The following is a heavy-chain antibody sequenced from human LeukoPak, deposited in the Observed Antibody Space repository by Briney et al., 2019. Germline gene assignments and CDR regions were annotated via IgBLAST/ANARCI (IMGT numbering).Heavy chain of an antibody. D-gene: IGHD6-19*01. J-gene: IGHJ4*02. CDR1: DGSISSDF. V-gene: IGHV4-59*01. CDR3: ARIPDVSGWPFDY. CDR2: IRYSGRT. Sequence: SETLSPTCTASDGSISSDFWTWIRQPPGKGLEWIGYIRYSGRTSYNPSLKSRVSISIDTSKNLFSLKLRSVTTADTAIYYCARIPDVSGWPFDYWGQGTLVTVSS.